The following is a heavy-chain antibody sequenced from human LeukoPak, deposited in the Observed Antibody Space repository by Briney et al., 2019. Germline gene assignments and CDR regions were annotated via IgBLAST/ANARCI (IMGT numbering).Heavy chain of an antibody. CDR2: ISARGAI. V-gene: IGHV3-69-1*01. D-gene: IGHD3-22*01. CDR3: ASSYDTSAYSSPSFDH. Sequence: GGSLRLSCADPGLRFRNYAMNWVRQAPGKGLQWVSYISARGAIYYADSVKGRFIISRDSVDNSLHLQMNSLRAEDTAVYYCASSYDTSAYSSPSFDHWGQGTLVTVSS. J-gene: IGHJ4*02. CDR1: GLRFRNYA.